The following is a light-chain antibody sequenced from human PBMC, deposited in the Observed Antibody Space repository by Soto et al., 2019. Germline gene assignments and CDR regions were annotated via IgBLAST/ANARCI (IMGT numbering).Light chain of an antibody. Sequence: EIVMTQSPATLSVSPGESATLSCRASKYIYSNVAWYQHRPGQAPRLLIYRASTRATGIPARFSGSGSGTEFTLTISSLQSEDFTVYSCLQYHNLWAFGQGTKVEIK. V-gene: IGKV3-15*01. J-gene: IGKJ1*01. CDR3: LQYHNLWA. CDR1: KYIYSN. CDR2: RAS.